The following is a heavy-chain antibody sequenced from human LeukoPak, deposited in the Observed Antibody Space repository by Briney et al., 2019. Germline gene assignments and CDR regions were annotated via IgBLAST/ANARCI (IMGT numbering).Heavy chain of an antibody. Sequence: SETLSLTCTVSGGSISSGDYYWSWIRQPPGKGLEWIGYIYYSGSTYYNPSLKSRVTISVDTSKNQFSLKLSSVTAADTAVYYCARADDYGDLHFDYWGQGTLVTVSS. V-gene: IGHV4-30-4*01. CDR1: GGSISSGDYY. D-gene: IGHD4-17*01. CDR2: IYYSGST. J-gene: IGHJ4*02. CDR3: ARADDYGDLHFDY.